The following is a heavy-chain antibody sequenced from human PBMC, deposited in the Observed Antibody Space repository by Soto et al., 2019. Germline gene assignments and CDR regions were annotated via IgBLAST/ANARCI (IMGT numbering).Heavy chain of an antibody. D-gene: IGHD3-22*01. CDR1: GDSISSSY. CDR2: IYFSGST. CDR3: ARGQWLDSSGYSIQCPSFDS. J-gene: IGHJ5*01. Sequence: SETLSLTCTVFGDSISSSYWNWIRQPPGKGLEWIGYIYFSGSTKYNPSLKSRVTMSLDTSESQFSLKLTSMTAADTAIYYGARGQWLDSSGYSIQCPSFDSWGQGTLVTVSS. V-gene: IGHV4-59*01.